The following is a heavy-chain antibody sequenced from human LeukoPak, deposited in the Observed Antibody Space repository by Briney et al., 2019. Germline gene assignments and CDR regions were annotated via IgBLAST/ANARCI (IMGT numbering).Heavy chain of an antibody. CDR1: GVSISSYY. CDR2: IYYSGST. D-gene: IGHD4-23*01. V-gene: IGHV4-59*08. CDR3: ARHGVFGGHSGLFDL. Sequence: SETLSLTCSVSGVSISSYYWTWIRQPPGKGLEWVGYIYYSGSTNYNPSLKSRVTISVDTSKNQFAVKRSSVTAADAAVYFCARHGVFGGHSGLFDLWGQGTLVTVSS. J-gene: IGHJ5*02.